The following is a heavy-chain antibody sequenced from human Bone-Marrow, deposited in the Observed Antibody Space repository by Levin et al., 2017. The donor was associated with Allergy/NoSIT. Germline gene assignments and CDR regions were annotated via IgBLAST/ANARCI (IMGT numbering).Heavy chain of an antibody. CDR1: GFTVSSNY. J-gene: IGHJ4*02. D-gene: IGHD6-13*01. CDR2: IYSGGST. V-gene: IGHV3-53*01. CDR3: ARGYREYSSSWFLNY. Sequence: GGSLRLSCAASGFTVSSNYMNWVRQAPGKGLEWVSVIYSGGSTNYADSVKGRFSISRDNSKNTVYLQMNSLRAEDTALYYCARGYREYSSSWFLNYWGQGTLVTVSS.